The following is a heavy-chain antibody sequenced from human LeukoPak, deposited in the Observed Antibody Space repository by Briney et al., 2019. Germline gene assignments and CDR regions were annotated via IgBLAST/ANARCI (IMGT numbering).Heavy chain of an antibody. CDR3: AKPTVTYNWYFDL. Sequence: GSLRLSCAASGFTFSSYWMSWVRQAPGKGLEWVANIKQDGSEKYYVDSVKGRFTISRDNAKNSLYLQMNSLRAEDTAVYYCAKPTVTYNWYFDLWGRGTPVTVSS. V-gene: IGHV3-7*01. J-gene: IGHJ2*01. D-gene: IGHD4-17*01. CDR2: IKQDGSEK. CDR1: GFTFSSYW.